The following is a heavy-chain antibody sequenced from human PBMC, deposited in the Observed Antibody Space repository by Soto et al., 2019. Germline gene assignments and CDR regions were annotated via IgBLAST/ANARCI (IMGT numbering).Heavy chain of an antibody. Sequence: QVQLVESGGGVVQPGRSLRLSCAASGFTFSSYGMHWVRQAPGKGLEWVAVISYDGRKKYYADSVKGRFTISRDNSKKPLHLQMITLRAEATAVYYCGVDPRRLGDLSSPLDCWGQGTLVTVSS. CDR2: ISYDGRKK. CDR1: GFTFSSYG. J-gene: IGHJ4*02. V-gene: IGHV3-30*03. CDR3: GVDPRRLGDLSSPLDC. D-gene: IGHD3-16*02.